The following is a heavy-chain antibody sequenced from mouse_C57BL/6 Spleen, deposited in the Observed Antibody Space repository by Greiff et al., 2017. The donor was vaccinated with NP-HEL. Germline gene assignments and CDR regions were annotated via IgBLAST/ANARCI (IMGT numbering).Heavy chain of an antibody. J-gene: IGHJ2*01. CDR1: GFTFTDYY. CDR2: IRNKANGYTT. V-gene: IGHV7-3*01. CDR3: ARVANWDDYFAY. D-gene: IGHD4-1*01. Sequence: EVKVVESGGGLVQPGGSLSLSCAASGFTFTDYYMSWVRQPPGKALEWLGFIRNKANGYTTEYSATVKGRFTISRDNSQSILYLQMNALRAEDSATYYCARVANWDDYFAYGGQGTPLTVSS.